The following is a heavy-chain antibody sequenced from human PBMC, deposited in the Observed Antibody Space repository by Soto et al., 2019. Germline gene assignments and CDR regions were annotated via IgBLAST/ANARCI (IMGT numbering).Heavy chain of an antibody. CDR1: GFTFSSYA. Sequence: GGSLRLSCAASGFTFSSYAMSWVRQAPGKGLEWVSAISGSGGSTYYADSVKGRFTISRDNSKNTLYLQMNSLRAEDTAVYYCAITLDETNIVVVPAASCDYWGQGTLVTVSS. CDR2: ISGSGGST. J-gene: IGHJ4*02. D-gene: IGHD2-2*01. V-gene: IGHV3-23*01. CDR3: AITLDETNIVVVPAASCDY.